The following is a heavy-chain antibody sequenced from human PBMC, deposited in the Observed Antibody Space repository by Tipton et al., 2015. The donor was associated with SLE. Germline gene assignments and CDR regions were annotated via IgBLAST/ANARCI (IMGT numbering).Heavy chain of an antibody. D-gene: IGHD7-27*01. CDR3: ARSSLGSYYGMDV. V-gene: IGHV1-2*06. CDR2: INPNSGGT. CDR1: GYTFTGYY. Sequence: QLVQSGAEVKKPGASVKVSCKASGYTFTGYYMHWVRQAPGQGLEWMGRINPNSGGTYYAQKFQGRVTMTRDTSISTAYMELSRLRSDDTAVYYCARSSLGSYYGMDVWGQGTTVTVSS. J-gene: IGHJ6*02.